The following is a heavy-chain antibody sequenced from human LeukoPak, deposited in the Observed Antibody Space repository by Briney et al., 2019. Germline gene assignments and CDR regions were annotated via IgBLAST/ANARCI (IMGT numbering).Heavy chain of an antibody. CDR1: GGSISSGGYS. V-gene: IGHV4-30-4*07. J-gene: IGHJ5*02. D-gene: IGHD1-1*01. CDR2: ISYSGST. Sequence: PSETLSLTCAVSGGSISSGGYSWSWIRQPPGTGLEWIGYISYSGSTYYNPSLKSRITISVDTSKNQFSLKLSSVTAADTAVYYCARSANDDFNWFDPWGQGTLVTVSS. CDR3: ARSANDDFNWFDP.